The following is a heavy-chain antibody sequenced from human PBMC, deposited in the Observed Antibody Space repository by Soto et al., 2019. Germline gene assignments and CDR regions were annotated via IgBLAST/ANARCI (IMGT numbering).Heavy chain of an antibody. CDR3: ARGGDTMVRCPNYYYYYGMDV. J-gene: IGHJ6*02. D-gene: IGHD3-10*01. CDR2: IWYDGSNK. Sequence: QVQLVESGGGVVQPGRSLRLSCAASGFTFSSYGMHWVRQAPGKGLEWVAVIWYDGSNKYYADSVKGRFTISRDNSKNTLYLQMNSLRAEDTAVYYCARGGDTMVRCPNYYYYYGMDVWGQGTTVTVSS. CDR1: GFTFSSYG. V-gene: IGHV3-33*01.